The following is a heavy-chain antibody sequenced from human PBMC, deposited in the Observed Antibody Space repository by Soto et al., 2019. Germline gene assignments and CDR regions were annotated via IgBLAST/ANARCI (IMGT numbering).Heavy chain of an antibody. CDR2: IIPIFGTA. D-gene: IGHD2-15*01. J-gene: IGHJ4*02. CDR3: QADHSKGWYFDY. CDR1: GGTFSSYA. Sequence: QVQLVQSGAEVKKPGSSVKVSCKASGGTFSSYAISWVRQAPGQGLEWMGGIIPIFGTANYAQKFQGRVTITADESTSTAYMELSSLRSEDTAVYHCQADHSKGWYFDYWGQGTLVTVSS. V-gene: IGHV1-69*12.